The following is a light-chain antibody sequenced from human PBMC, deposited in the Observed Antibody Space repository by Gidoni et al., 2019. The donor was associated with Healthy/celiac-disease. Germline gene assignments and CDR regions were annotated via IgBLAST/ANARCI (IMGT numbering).Light chain of an antibody. CDR1: QSVLYSSNNKNY. J-gene: IGKJ4*01. CDR3: QQYYSTPPLT. V-gene: IGKV4-1*01. Sequence: DIVMVPSPDSLAVSLGERATINCKSSQSVLYSSNNKNYLAWYQQKPGQPPKLLIYWASTRESGVPDRFSGSGSGTDFTLTISSLQAEDVAVYYCQQYYSTPPLTFGGGTKVEIK. CDR2: WAS.